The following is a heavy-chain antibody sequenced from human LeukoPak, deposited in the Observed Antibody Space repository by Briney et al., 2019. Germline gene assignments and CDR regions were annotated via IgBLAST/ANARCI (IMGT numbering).Heavy chain of an antibody. Sequence: ASVKVSCKASGYTFTSYDINWVRQATGQGLEWMGWMNPNSGNTGYAQKFQGRVTITRNTSISTAYMELSSLRSEDTAVYYCARPYCSSTSCYLGSYAFDIWGQGTMVTVSS. CDR2: MNPNSGNT. CDR3: ARPYCSSTSCYLGSYAFDI. J-gene: IGHJ3*02. D-gene: IGHD2-2*01. V-gene: IGHV1-8*01. CDR1: GYTFTSYD.